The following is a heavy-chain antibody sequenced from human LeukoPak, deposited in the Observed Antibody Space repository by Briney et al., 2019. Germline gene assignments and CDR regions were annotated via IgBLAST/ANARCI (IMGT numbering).Heavy chain of an antibody. V-gene: IGHV3-23*01. Sequence: GGSLRLSCAASGFTFSSYAMSWVRQAPGKGLEWVSAISGSGVTPYYADSVKGRFTISRDNSKNTLDLHLNSLRAEDTAMFYCAKVDITGTIPRAFDIWGQGTMVTVSS. CDR2: ISGSGVTP. J-gene: IGHJ3*02. CDR1: GFTFSSYA. CDR3: AKVDITGTIPRAFDI. D-gene: IGHD1/OR15-1a*01.